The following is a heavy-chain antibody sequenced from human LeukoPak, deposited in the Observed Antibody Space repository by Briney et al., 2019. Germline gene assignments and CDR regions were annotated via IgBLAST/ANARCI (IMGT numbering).Heavy chain of an antibody. D-gene: IGHD1-7*01. V-gene: IGHV1-46*01. CDR3: ARQLRSYNWFDP. CDR2: INPSGGST. Sequence: ASVKVSCKASGYTFTSYYMHWVRQAPGQGLEWMGIINPSGGSTSYAQKFQGRVAMTRDTSTSTVYMELSSLRSEDTAVYYCARQLRSYNWFDPWGQGTLVTVSS. CDR1: GYTFTSYY. J-gene: IGHJ5*02.